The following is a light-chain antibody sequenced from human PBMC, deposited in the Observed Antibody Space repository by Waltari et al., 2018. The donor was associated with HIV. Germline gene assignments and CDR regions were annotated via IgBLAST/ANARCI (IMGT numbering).Light chain of an antibody. CDR1: SSDVGGYAY. CDR2: EVN. CDR3: SSYAGRNTLL. J-gene: IGLJ2*01. Sequence: QSALTQPPSASGSPGQSVTISCPGTSSDVGGYAYVSWYQQHPGKAPKLMISEVNKRPSGVPDRFSGSRSGNTASLTVSGLQAEDEAHYYCSSYAGRNTLLFGGGTKLTVL. V-gene: IGLV2-8*01.